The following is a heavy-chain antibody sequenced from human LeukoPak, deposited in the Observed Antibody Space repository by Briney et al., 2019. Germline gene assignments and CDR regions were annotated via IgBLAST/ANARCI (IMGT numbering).Heavy chain of an antibody. Sequence: SSETLSLTCAVYGGSFSGYYWSWIRQPPGKGLEWIGEINHSGSTNYNPSLKSRVTISVDTSKNQLSLKLSSVTAADTAVYYCARKERYYYYGMDGWGKGTTVTVSS. CDR1: GGSFSGYY. V-gene: IGHV4-34*01. J-gene: IGHJ6*04. D-gene: IGHD5-24*01. CDR2: INHSGST. CDR3: ARKERYYYYGMDG.